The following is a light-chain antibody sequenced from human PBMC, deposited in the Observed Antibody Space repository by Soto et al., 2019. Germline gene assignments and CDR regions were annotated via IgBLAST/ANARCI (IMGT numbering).Light chain of an antibody. CDR3: SSYTSSSTLLV. CDR1: SGDVGGYNY. J-gene: IGLJ3*02. CDR2: DVS. Sequence: QSALTQPASVSGSPGQSITISCTGTSGDVGGYNYVSWYQPHPGKAPKLMIYDVSNRPSGVSNRSSGSKSGNTASLTISGLQAEDEADYYCSSYTSSSTLLVFGGGTKLTVL. V-gene: IGLV2-14*01.